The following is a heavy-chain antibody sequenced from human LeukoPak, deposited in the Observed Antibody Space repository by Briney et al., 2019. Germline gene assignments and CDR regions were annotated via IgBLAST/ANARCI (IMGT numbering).Heavy chain of an antibody. D-gene: IGHD3-10*01. CDR3: TTDTFGARDS. CDR1: GYTFSRYW. CDR2: INEDGSST. Sequence: SGVSLRLSCAASGYTFSRYWMHWVRQGPGKGLVWVSRINEDGSSTSYAESVSGRFTISRDNAKNTLYLQMNSLRAEDAAAYYCTTDTFGARDSCGQGTLVTVSS. J-gene: IGHJ4*02. V-gene: IGHV3-74*01.